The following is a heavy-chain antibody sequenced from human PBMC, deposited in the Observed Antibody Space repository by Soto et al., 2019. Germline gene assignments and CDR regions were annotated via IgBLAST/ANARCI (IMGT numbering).Heavy chain of an antibody. D-gene: IGHD3-10*01. CDR1: GFTFSSYW. V-gene: IGHV3-7*01. J-gene: IGHJ3*02. Sequence: GGSLRLSCAASGFTFSSYWMSWVRQAPGKGLEWVANIKQDGSEKYYVDSVKGRFTISRDNAKNSLYLQMNSLRAEDTAVYYCARGGAKTGALLWFGESKLDNAFDIWGQGTMVTVSS. CDR3: ARGGAKTGALLWFGESKLDNAFDI. CDR2: IKQDGSEK.